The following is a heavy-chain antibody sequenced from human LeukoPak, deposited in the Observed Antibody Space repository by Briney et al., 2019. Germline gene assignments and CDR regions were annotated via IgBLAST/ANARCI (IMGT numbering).Heavy chain of an antibody. J-gene: IGHJ4*02. D-gene: IGHD4/OR15-4a*01. CDR3: ARDQGDNYPFDY. CDR2: IIPILGIA. CDR1: GGTFSSYA. Sequence: SVKVSCKASGGTFSSYAISWVRQAPGQGLEWMGRIIPILGIANYAQKFQGRVTITADKSTSTAYMELSSLRPEDTAVYYCARDQGDNYPFDYWGQGTLVTVSS. V-gene: IGHV1-69*04.